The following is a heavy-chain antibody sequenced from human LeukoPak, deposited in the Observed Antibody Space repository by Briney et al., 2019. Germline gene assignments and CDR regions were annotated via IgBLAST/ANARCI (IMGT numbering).Heavy chain of an antibody. CDR1: GFTVSSNY. V-gene: IGHV3-66*01. CDR2: IYSGGST. CDR3: ARGSGMWQWLVGSYFDY. J-gene: IGHJ4*02. Sequence: GGSLRLSCAASGFTVSSNYMSWVRQAPGKGLEWVSVIYSGGSTYYADSMKGRFTISRDNSKNTLYLQMNSLRAEDTAVYYCARGSGMWQWLVGSYFDYWGQGTLVTVSS. D-gene: IGHD6-19*01.